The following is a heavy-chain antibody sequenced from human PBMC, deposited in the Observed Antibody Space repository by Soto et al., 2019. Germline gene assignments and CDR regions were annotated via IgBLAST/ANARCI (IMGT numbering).Heavy chain of an antibody. J-gene: IGHJ6*03. D-gene: IGHD2-2*02. Sequence: ASVKVSCKASGYTFTSYGISWVRQAPGQGLEWMGWISAYNGNTNYAQKLQGKVTMTTDTSTSTAYMELRSLRSDDTAVYYCARDAWDDIVVVPAAIGYYYYMDVWGKGTTVTVSS. V-gene: IGHV1-18*01. CDR2: ISAYNGNT. CDR1: GYTFTSYG. CDR3: ARDAWDDIVVVPAAIGYYYYMDV.